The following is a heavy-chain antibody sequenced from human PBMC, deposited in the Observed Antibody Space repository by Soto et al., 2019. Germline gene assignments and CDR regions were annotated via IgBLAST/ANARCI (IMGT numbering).Heavy chain of an antibody. Sequence: QVQLVQSGAEVKKPGASVKVSCKASGYTFTGYYMHWVRQAPGQGLEWMGWINPNSGGTNYAQKFQGRVTMTRDTSISTAYMELSRLRSDDTAVYYCVRNAAADLFITPNWFDPWGQGTLVTVSS. CDR1: GYTFTGYY. D-gene: IGHD3-22*01. J-gene: IGHJ5*02. CDR2: INPNSGGT. V-gene: IGHV1-2*02. CDR3: VRNAAADLFITPNWFDP.